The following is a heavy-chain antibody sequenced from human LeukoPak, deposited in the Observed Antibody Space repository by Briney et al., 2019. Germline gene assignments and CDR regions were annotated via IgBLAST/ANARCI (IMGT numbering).Heavy chain of an antibody. Sequence: GGSLRLSCAASGFTFSNYALHWVRQAPGKGLEWVAIISHGGSNKYYADSVKGRFTISRDSSKNTLYLQMNSLTAEDTAVYYCAKADGDHFFYGMDVWGQGTTVTVSS. V-gene: IGHV3-30*04. D-gene: IGHD4-17*01. J-gene: IGHJ6*02. CDR1: GFTFSNYA. CDR3: AKADGDHFFYGMDV. CDR2: ISHGGSNK.